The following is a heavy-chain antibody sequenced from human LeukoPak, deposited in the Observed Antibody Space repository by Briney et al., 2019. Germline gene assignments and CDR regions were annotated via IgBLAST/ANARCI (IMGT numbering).Heavy chain of an antibody. CDR1: GFTLSSYA. J-gene: IGHJ4*02. Sequence: GGSLRLSCAASGFTLSSYAMSWVRQAPGKGLEWVSGISWNSGSIGYADSVKGRFTISRDNAKNSLYLQMNSLRAEDTALYYCAKDGAYDSSGYLDYWGQGTLVTVSS. V-gene: IGHV3-9*01. CDR3: AKDGAYDSSGYLDY. CDR2: ISWNSGSI. D-gene: IGHD3-22*01.